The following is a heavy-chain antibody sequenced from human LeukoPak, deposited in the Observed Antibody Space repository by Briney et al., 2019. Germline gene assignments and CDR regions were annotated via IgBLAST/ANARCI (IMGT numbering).Heavy chain of an antibody. CDR3: ARSGLTTDRKFDY. CDR2: IYHSGST. CDR1: GDSISSGGFY. V-gene: IGHV4-30-2*01. Sequence: ASETLSLTCTVSGDSISSGGFYWSWIRQPPGKGLEWIGYIYHSGSTNYNPSLKSRVTISVDRSKNQFSLKLSSVTAADTAVYYCARSGLTTDRKFDYWGQGTLVTVSS. D-gene: IGHD2-15*01. J-gene: IGHJ4*02.